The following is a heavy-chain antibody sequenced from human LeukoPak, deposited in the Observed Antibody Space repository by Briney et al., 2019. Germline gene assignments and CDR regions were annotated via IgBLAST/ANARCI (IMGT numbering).Heavy chain of an antibody. V-gene: IGHV3-21*01. CDR2: ISSSSSYI. Sequence: GGSLRLSCAASGFTFSSYSMNWVRQAPGKGLEWVSSISSSSSYIYYADSVKGRFTISRDNAKNSLYLQMNSLRAEDTAVYYCALSYYGSGSPRDAFDIWGQGTMVTVSS. J-gene: IGHJ3*02. CDR3: ALSYYGSGSPRDAFDI. CDR1: GFTFSSYS. D-gene: IGHD3-10*01.